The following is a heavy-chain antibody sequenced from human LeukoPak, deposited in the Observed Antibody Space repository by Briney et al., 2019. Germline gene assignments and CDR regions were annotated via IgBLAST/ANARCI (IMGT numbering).Heavy chain of an antibody. J-gene: IGHJ4*02. Sequence: SGTLPLTCAVSGGSISSSNWWSWVRQPPGKGLEWIGEIYHSGSTNYNPSLKSRVTISVDKSKNQFSLKLSSVTAADTAVYYCARDQVDSSGYYYRGGLDYWGQGTLVTVSS. CDR3: ARDQVDSSGYYYRGGLDY. V-gene: IGHV4-4*02. CDR1: GGSISSSNW. CDR2: IYHSGST. D-gene: IGHD3-22*01.